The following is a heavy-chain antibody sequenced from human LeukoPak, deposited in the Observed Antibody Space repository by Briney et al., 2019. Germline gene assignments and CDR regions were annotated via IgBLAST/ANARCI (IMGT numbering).Heavy chain of an antibody. D-gene: IGHD1-26*01. Sequence: GASVKVSCKASGYTFTSYAMHWVRQAPGQRLEWMGWINAGNGNTKYSQKFQGRVTITRDTSASTAYMELSSLRSEDTAVYYCARHPPSEWELLELDYWGQGTLVTVSS. J-gene: IGHJ4*02. CDR2: INAGNGNT. V-gene: IGHV1-3*01. CDR1: GYTFTSYA. CDR3: ARHPPSEWELLELDY.